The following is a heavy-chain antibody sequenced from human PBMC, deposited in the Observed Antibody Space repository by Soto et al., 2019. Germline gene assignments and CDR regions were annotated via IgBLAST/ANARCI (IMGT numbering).Heavy chain of an antibody. Sequence: LRLSCAASGFTFSSYSMHWVRQAPGKGLEWVAVISYDGSNKYYADSVKGRFTISRDNSKNTLYLQMNSLRAEDTAVYYCARAGDSRYYDILTGYATTWGQGTLVTVSS. D-gene: IGHD3-9*01. J-gene: IGHJ4*02. CDR1: GFTFSSYS. V-gene: IGHV3-30-3*01. CDR2: ISYDGSNK. CDR3: ARAGDSRYYDILTGYATT.